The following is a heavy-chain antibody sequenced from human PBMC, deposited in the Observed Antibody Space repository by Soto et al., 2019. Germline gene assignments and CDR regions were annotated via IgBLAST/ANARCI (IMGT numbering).Heavy chain of an antibody. CDR3: ARDPYYDFWSGYYLSNYYYGMDV. V-gene: IGHV3-33*01. CDR2: IWYDGSNK. CDR1: GFTFSSYG. Sequence: AGGSLRLSCAASGFTFSSYGMHWVRQAPGKGLEWVAVIWYDGSNKYYADSVKGRFTISRDNSKNTLYLQMNSLRAEDTAVYYCARDPYYDFWSGYYLSNYYYGMDVWGQGTTVTVSS. D-gene: IGHD3-3*01. J-gene: IGHJ6*02.